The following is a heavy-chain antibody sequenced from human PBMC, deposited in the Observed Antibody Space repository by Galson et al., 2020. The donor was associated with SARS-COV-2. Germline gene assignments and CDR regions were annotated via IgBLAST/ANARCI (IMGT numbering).Heavy chain of an antibody. J-gene: IGHJ6*03. CDR3: ASLLRGGIDYYYYYMDV. Sequence: SETLSLTCAVSGASISTYSWSWIRQPPGKGLEWIGYIYHNGDTNYNPSLKSRVTISVETSKNQFSLKLRFVTAADTAVYYCASLLRGGIDYYYYYMDVWGKGTTVTVSS. CDR1: GASISTYS. D-gene: IGHD3-16*01. CDR2: IYHNGDT. V-gene: IGHV4-59*01.